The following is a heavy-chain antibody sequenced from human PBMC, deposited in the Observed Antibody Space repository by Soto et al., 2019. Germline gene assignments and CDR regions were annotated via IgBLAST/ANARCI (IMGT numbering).Heavy chain of an antibody. J-gene: IGHJ5*02. CDR3: AREGIAGYSSSRWFDP. D-gene: IGHD6-13*01. V-gene: IGHV4-31*03. Sequence: QVQLQESGPGLVKPSQTLSLTCTVSGGSISSGGYYWSWIRQHPGKGLEWIGYIYYSGSTYYNPSLKSRVTISLDTSKNQFSLKLSSVTAADTAVYYCAREGIAGYSSSRWFDPWGQGTLVTVSS. CDR2: IYYSGST. CDR1: GGSISSGGYY.